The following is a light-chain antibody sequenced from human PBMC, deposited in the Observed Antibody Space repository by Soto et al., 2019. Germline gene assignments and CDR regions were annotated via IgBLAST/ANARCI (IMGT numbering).Light chain of an antibody. CDR3: QQRSNWPT. V-gene: IGKV3-11*01. J-gene: IGKJ4*01. Sequence: EIVLTQSPATLSLSPGERATLSCRASQSVSSYLAWYQQKPGQAPRLLIYDASNRATGIPARFSGSGSATDFTLTIRSLEHEDFAVYHCQQRSNWPTFGGGTKVEIK. CDR2: DAS. CDR1: QSVSSY.